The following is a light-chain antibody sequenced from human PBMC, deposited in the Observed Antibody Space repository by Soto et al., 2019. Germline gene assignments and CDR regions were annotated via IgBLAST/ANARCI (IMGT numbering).Light chain of an antibody. Sequence: DIQMTQSPSTLSASVGDRVTITCRASQTISTWMAWYQQKPGKAPKLLMYDASSLESGVTSRFSGSGSGTEFTLTISNLQPDDFATYCCQQYNSDLYTFGQGTKLEIK. J-gene: IGKJ2*01. CDR3: QQYNSDLYT. CDR1: QTISTW. V-gene: IGKV1-5*01. CDR2: DAS.